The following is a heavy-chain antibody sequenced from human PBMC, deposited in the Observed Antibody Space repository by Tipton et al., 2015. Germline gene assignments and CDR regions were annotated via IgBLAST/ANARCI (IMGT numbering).Heavy chain of an antibody. CDR1: GYSISSGYY. V-gene: IGHV4-38-2*01. J-gene: IGHJ4*02. D-gene: IGHD3-10*01. CDR3: ARGRGWRVFDY. CDR2: ISHSGNT. Sequence: TLSLTCDVSGYSISSGYYWGWIRQPPGKGLEWIGSISHSGNTYYNPSLKSRVTMSRDTSKNQFSLKLTSVTAADTAVYFCARGRGWRVFDYWGQGTLVTVSS.